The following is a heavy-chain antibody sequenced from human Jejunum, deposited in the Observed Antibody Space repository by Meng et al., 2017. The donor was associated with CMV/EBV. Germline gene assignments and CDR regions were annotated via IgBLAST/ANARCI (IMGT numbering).Heavy chain of an antibody. Sequence: DVATVVFGGGLGKPGGSLRLSCAASGFMFSSYAMIWVRQAPGKGLEWVASTSTSTSYIFYADSVKGRFTSSRDNAKNSLYLEMNSLRAEDTAVYFCARLRGTWELLILDYWGQGTLVTVSS. CDR2: TSTSTSYI. CDR1: GFMFSSYA. CDR3: ARLRGTWELLILDY. V-gene: IGHV3-21*01. J-gene: IGHJ4*02. D-gene: IGHD1-26*01.